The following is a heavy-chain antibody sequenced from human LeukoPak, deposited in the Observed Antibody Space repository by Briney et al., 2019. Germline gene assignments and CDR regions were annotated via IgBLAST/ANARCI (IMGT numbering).Heavy chain of an antibody. V-gene: IGHV3-11*01. J-gene: IGHJ3*02. D-gene: IGHD3-22*01. CDR2: ISSSGSTI. CDR3: AKHKLLLNDAFDI. CDR1: GFTFSDYY. Sequence: GGSLRLSCAASGFTFSDYYMSWIRQAPGKGLEWVSYISSSGSTIYYADSVKGRFTISRDNSKNTLYLQMNSLRAEDTAVYYCAKHKLLLNDAFDIWGQGTMVTVSS.